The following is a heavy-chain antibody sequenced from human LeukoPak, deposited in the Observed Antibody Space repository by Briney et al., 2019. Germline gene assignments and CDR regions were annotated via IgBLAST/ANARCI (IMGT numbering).Heavy chain of an antibody. CDR3: ARDGFGYCSGGSCQTFDY. V-gene: IGHV3-48*03. CDR1: GFTFSNFA. D-gene: IGHD2-15*01. J-gene: IGHJ4*02. Sequence: GGSLRLSCAASGFTFSNFAMTWVRQAPGKGLEWVSYISTSGGTIYYADSVKGRFTISRDNAKNSLYLQMNSLRAEDTAVYYCARDGFGYCSGGSCQTFDYWGQGTLVTVSS. CDR2: ISTSGGTI.